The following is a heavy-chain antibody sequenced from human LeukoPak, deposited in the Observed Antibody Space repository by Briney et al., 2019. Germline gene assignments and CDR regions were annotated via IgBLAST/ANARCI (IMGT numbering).Heavy chain of an antibody. J-gene: IGHJ2*01. CDR2: IYYSGST. CDR1: GGSISSSSYY. V-gene: IGHV4-39*07. Sequence: SETLSLTCTVSGGSISSSSYYWGWIRQPPGKGLEWIGSIYYSGSTYYNPSLKSRVTISVDTSKNQFSLKLSSVTAADTAVYYCARVRTRHWYFDLWGRGTLVTVSS. CDR3: ARVRTRHWYFDL.